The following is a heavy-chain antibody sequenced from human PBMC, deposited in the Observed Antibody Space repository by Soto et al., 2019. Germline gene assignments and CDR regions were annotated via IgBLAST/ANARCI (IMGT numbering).Heavy chain of an antibody. CDR2: IYYSGST. J-gene: IGHJ6*03. Sequence: SETLSLTCTVSGGSISSYYWSWIRQPPGKGLEWIGYIYYSGSTNYNPSLKSRVTISVDTSKNQFSLKLSSVTAADTAVYYCARSLCSSTSCYVGGYYYYMDVWGKGTTVTVSS. CDR3: ARSLCSSTSCYVGGYYYYMDV. CDR1: GGSISSYY. V-gene: IGHV4-59*08. D-gene: IGHD2-2*01.